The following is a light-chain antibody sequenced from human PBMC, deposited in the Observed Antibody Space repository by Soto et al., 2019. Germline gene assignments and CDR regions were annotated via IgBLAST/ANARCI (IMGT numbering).Light chain of an antibody. CDR3: NSYTNTGARV. CDR1: SSDVGANNF. V-gene: IGLV2-14*01. CDR2: EVS. Sequence: QSVLTQPASVSGSPGQSITISCTGTSSDVGANNFVSWYQQHPGKAPKLMICEVSSRPSGVSNRFSGSKSGNTASLTISGLQAEDEADYYCNSYTNTGARVFGTGTKVTVL. J-gene: IGLJ1*01.